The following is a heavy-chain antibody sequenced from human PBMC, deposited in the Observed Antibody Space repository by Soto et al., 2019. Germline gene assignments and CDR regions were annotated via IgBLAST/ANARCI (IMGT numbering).Heavy chain of an antibody. V-gene: IGHV4-39*01. CDR2: IYYSGST. Sequence: SVTLSLTCTVSRGSISSSSYYWGWIRPPPGKGQEWIGSIYYSGSTYYNPSFKSRVTISVDTSKNQFSLKLSSVTAADTAVYYCARQGITMVRGVITRRYYFDYWGQGTRFTVSS. J-gene: IGHJ4*02. D-gene: IGHD3-10*01. CDR3: ARQGITMVRGVITRRYYFDY. CDR1: RGSISSSSYY.